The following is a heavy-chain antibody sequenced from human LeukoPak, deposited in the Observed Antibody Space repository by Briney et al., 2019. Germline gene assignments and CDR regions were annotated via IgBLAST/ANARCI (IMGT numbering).Heavy chain of an antibody. D-gene: IGHD3-16*01. CDR3: ARWGANMGNDY. Sequence: GGSLRLSCAASGFTVSSNYMSWVRQAPGKGLEWVSVIYSGGSTDYADSVKGRFTISRDNSKNTLYLQMNSLRAEDTAVYYCARWGANMGNDYWGQGTLVTVSS. CDR2: IYSGGST. CDR1: GFTVSSNY. J-gene: IGHJ4*02. V-gene: IGHV3-53*01.